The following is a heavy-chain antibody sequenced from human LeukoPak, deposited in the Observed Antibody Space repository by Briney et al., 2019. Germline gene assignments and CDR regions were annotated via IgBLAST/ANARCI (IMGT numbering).Heavy chain of an antibody. CDR2: ISPSGSP. D-gene: IGHD2/OR15-2a*01. V-gene: IGHV4-34*01. CDR1: GDSLSRYY. J-gene: IGHJ6*03. CDR3: ASVRHDPLEYYYYIDV. Sequence: SETLSLTCAVSGDSLSRYYWTWIRQPPGKGLEWLGEISPSGSPKYNPSLKSRATISVDTSKNQFSLRLTSVTGADTALYYCASVRHDPLEYYYYIDVWGKGTTVTVSS.